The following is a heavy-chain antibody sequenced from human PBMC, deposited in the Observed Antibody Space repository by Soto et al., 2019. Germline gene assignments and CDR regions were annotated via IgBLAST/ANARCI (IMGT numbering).Heavy chain of an antibody. J-gene: IGHJ4*02. CDR3: AHRRAYYGSWVWGYFDY. CDR2: IYWDDDK. D-gene: IGHD3-10*01. CDR1: GFSLSSSGVG. V-gene: IGHV2-5*02. Sequence: QITLKESGPTLVKPTQTLTLTCTFSGFSLSSSGVGVGWIRPPPGKALEWLALIYWDDDKRYSPSLRSRLTISKDTAKNQVVLTMTNMDPEDTATYYCAHRRAYYGSWVWGYFDYWGQGTLVTVSS.